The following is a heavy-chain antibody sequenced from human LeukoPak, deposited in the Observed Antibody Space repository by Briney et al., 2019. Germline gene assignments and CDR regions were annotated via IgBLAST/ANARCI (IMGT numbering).Heavy chain of an antibody. V-gene: IGHV3-23*01. CDR2: ISGSGGDT. CDR3: AKDLRRWGRSSSSQNFDY. D-gene: IGHD6-13*01. Sequence: GGSLRLSCAASGFAFSSYAMSWVRQAPGKGLEWVSAISGSGGDTWYADSVRGRFTISRDNSKNTLYMQVNSLRAEDTAVYYCAKDLRRWGRSSSSQNFDYWGQGTLVTVSS. CDR1: GFAFSSYA. J-gene: IGHJ4*02.